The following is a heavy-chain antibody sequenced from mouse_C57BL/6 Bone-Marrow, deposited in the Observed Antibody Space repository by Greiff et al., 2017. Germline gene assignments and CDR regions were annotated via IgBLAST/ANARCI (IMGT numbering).Heavy chain of an antibody. D-gene: IGHD2-10*01. CDR2: IDPSDSET. CDR3: ATYPYWYFDV. V-gene: IGHV1-52*01. CDR1: GYTFTSYW. J-gene: IGHJ1*03. Sequence: QVHVKQPGAELVRPGSSVKLSCKASGYTFTSYWMHWVKQRPIQGLEWIGNIDPSDSETHYNQKFKDKATLTVDKSSSTAYMQLSSLTSEDSAVYYCATYPYWYFDVWGTGTTVTVSS.